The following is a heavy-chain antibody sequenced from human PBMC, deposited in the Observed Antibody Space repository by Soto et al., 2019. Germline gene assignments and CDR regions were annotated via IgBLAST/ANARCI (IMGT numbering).Heavy chain of an antibody. D-gene: IGHD4-17*01. CDR1: GGSFRRHG. Sequence: QVQLMQSGPEVKTHGSSVKVSCRASGGSFRRHGISWVRQAPGQGLEWMGGTITVFDTANYAQKLQGRLTITADESTNTAYMDLSSLTSEDTAMYYCARDPAPTVTTLGHGLDVWGQGTTVTVSS. J-gene: IGHJ6*02. CDR3: ARDPAPTVTTLGHGLDV. V-gene: IGHV1-69*01. CDR2: TITVFDTA.